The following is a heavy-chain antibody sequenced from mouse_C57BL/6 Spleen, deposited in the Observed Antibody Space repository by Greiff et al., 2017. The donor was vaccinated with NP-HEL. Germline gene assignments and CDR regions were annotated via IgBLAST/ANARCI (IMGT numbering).Heavy chain of an antibody. J-gene: IGHJ4*01. CDR3: ASTVVDYAMDY. D-gene: IGHD1-1*01. CDR1: GFTFSDYY. CDR2: ISNGGGST. Sequence: EVKLVESGGGLVQPGGSLKLSCAASGFTFSDYYMYWVRQTPEKRLEWVAYISNGGGSTYYPDTVKGRFTISRDNAKNTLYLQMSRLKSEDTAMYYCASTVVDYAMDYWGQGTSVTVSS. V-gene: IGHV5-12*01.